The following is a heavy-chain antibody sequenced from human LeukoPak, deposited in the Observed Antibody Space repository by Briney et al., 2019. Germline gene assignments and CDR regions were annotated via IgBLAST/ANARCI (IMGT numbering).Heavy chain of an antibody. Sequence: GRSLRLSCAVSGFTFSSYGMHWVRQAPGKGLEWVAVIGYDGSNKYYADSVKGRFTISRDSSKNTLDLQMNSLRAEDTAVYYCARVGYTNYGIDYWGQGALVTVSS. CDR2: IGYDGSNK. D-gene: IGHD4-11*01. J-gene: IGHJ4*02. CDR3: ARVGYTNYGIDY. V-gene: IGHV3-33*01. CDR1: GFTFSSYG.